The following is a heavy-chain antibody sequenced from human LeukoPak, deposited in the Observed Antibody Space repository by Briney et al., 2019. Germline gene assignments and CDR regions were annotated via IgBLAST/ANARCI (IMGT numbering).Heavy chain of an antibody. Sequence: SETLSLTCTVSGGSISSYYWSWIQQPPGKGLGWIGYIYYSGSTNYNPSLKSRVTISVDTSKNQFSLKLSSVTAADTAVYYCARTYSSGWHVDYWGQGTLVTVSS. D-gene: IGHD6-19*01. J-gene: IGHJ4*02. CDR2: IYYSGST. CDR1: GGSISSYY. CDR3: ARTYSSGWHVDY. V-gene: IGHV4-59*08.